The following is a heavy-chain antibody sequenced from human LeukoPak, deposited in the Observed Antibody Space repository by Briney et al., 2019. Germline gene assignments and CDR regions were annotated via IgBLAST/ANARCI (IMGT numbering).Heavy chain of an antibody. CDR1: GYTLTELS. D-gene: IGHD2-2*01. CDR2: FDPEDGET. Sequence: ASVKVSCKVSGYTLTELSMHWVRQAPGKGLEWMGGFDPEDGETIYAQKFQGRVTMTEDTSTDTAYMELSSLRSEDTAVYYCARDIRLVPAAREVDYWGQGTLVTVSS. CDR3: ARDIRLVPAAREVDY. V-gene: IGHV1-24*01. J-gene: IGHJ4*02.